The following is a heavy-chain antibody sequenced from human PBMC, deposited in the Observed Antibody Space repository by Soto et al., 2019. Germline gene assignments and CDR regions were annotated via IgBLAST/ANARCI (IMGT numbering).Heavy chain of an antibody. J-gene: IGHJ4*02. CDR1: GYTFTSYA. V-gene: IGHV1-3*01. CDR2: INAGNGNT. CDR3: ARGRARPRRSSWPYYFGY. D-gene: IGHD6-13*01. Sequence: ASVKVSCKASGYTFTSYAMHWVRQAPGQRLEWMGWINAGNGNTKYSQKFQGRVTITRDTSASTAYMELSSLRSEDTAVYYCARGRARPRRSSWPYYFGYWGQGTLVTVSS.